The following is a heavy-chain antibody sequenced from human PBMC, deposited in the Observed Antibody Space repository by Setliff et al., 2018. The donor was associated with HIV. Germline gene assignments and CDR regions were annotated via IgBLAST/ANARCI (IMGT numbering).Heavy chain of an antibody. J-gene: IGHJ3*02. CDR3: TRGGYSGAFLDAFDI. CDR2: ITTYNGGT. V-gene: IGHV1-18*01. Sequence: ASVKVSCKSSGYTFSNSGLSWVRQAPGQGLEWMGSITTYNGGTNYAQKFQGRVTMTTDTSTSTAYMELRSLRSDDTAVYYCTRGGYSGAFLDAFDIWGQGTMVTVSS. D-gene: IGHD1-26*01. CDR1: GYTFSNSG.